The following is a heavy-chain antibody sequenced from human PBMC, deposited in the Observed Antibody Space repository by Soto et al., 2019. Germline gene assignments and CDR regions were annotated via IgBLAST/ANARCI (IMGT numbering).Heavy chain of an antibody. CDR3: ARGGVGYDYVWGSYRFYFDY. V-gene: IGHV3-48*03. J-gene: IGHJ4*02. CDR1: GFTFSSYE. CDR2: ISSSGSTI. D-gene: IGHD3-16*02. Sequence: EVQLVESGGGLVQPGGSLRLSCAASGFTFSSYEMNWVRQAPGKGLEWVSYISSSGSTIYYADSVKGRFTISRDNAKNLLYLQMNSLRAEDTAVYYCARGGVGYDYVWGSYRFYFDYWGQGTLVTVSS.